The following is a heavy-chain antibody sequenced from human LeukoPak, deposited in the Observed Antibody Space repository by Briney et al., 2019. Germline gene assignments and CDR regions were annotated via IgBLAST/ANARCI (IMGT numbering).Heavy chain of an antibody. D-gene: IGHD1-14*01. V-gene: IGHV1-2*02. CDR3: ASGEDLDY. CDR2: INPNSGAT. Sequence: GASVKVSCTASGYTFTGYYMHWVRQAPGQGLEWMGWINPNSGATNYAQKFQGRVTMTRDTSISTAYMELSRLRSDDTAVYYCASGEDLDYWGQGTLVTVSS. J-gene: IGHJ4*02. CDR1: GYTFTGYY.